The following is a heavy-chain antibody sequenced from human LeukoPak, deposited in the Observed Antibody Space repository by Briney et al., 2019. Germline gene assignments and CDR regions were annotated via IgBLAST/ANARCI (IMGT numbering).Heavy chain of an antibody. CDR2: LYHPDST. J-gene: IGHJ6*03. Sequence: SATLSLTCGVSGYPINNAYYWVWIRQPPGKGLEWIGSLYHPDSTYYNPSLKSRVTMSVDTSRNQFSLRLSFVTAADTAVYYCARQYDSYFYYYLDLWGTGTTVTVSS. CDR1: GYPINNAYY. D-gene: IGHD2-2*01. CDR3: ARQYDSYFYYYLDL. V-gene: IGHV4-38-2*01.